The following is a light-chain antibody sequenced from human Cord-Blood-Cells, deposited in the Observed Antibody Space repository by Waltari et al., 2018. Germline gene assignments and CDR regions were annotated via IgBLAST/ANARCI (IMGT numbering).Light chain of an antibody. J-gene: IGKJ4*01. Sequence: DIQMTQSPSSLSASVGDRVPITCRASQGISTYLAWYQQKPGKVPKLLIYAASTLQSGVPSRFSGSGSRTDFTLTISSLQPEDVATYYCQKYNSAPLTFGGGTKVEIK. CDR3: QKYNSAPLT. CDR1: QGISTY. V-gene: IGKV1-27*01. CDR2: AAS.